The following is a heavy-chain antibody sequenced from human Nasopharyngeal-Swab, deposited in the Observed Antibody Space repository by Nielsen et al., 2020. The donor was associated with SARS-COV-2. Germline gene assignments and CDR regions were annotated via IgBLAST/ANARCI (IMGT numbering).Heavy chain of an antibody. V-gene: IGHV1-24*01. Sequence: ASVKVSCKVPGYTITELSMHWVRQAPGKGLEWMGGFDPEDGETIYAQKFQGRVTMTEDTSTDTAYMELSSLRSEDTAVYYCRVVPAAMWYYYYGMDVWGQGTTVTVSS. CDR3: RVVPAAMWYYYYGMDV. D-gene: IGHD2-2*01. J-gene: IGHJ6*02. CDR2: FDPEDGET. CDR1: GYTITELS.